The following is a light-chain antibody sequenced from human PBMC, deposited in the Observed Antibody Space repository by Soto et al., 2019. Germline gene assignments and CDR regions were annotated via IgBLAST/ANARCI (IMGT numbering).Light chain of an antibody. CDR2: AAS. CDR3: QQSYSTTWT. CDR1: QGISNE. Sequence: IQMTQSPSSLSASVGDRVTITCRASQGISNELGWYQQRPGKAPKLLIYAASSLQSGVPSRFSGSGSETHFTLTISSLQPEDFATYSCQQSYSTTWTFGQGTKVDIK. J-gene: IGKJ1*01. V-gene: IGKV1-39*01.